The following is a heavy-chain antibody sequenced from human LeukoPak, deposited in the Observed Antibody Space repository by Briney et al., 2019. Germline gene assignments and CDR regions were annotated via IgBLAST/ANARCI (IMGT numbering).Heavy chain of an antibody. J-gene: IGHJ4*02. CDR2: IWSDSAEI. D-gene: IGHD6-13*01. V-gene: IGHV3-21*04. CDR1: GFIFSRYT. Sequence: GGSLRLSCAASGFIFSRYTINWVRQAPGKGLEWVSSIWSDSAEIHYADSVKGRFTISRDNSKNTPYLQMNSLRAEDTAVYYCAKGGIAAAANFDYWGQGTLVTVSS. CDR3: AKGGIAAAANFDY.